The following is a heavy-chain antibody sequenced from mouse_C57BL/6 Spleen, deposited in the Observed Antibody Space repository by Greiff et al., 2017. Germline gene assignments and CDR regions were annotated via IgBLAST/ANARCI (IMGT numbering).Heavy chain of an antibody. Sequence: QVQLKQPGAELVMPGASVKLSCKASGYTFTSYWMHWVKQRPGQGLEWIGEIDPSDSYTNYNQKFKGKSTLTVDKSSSTAYMQLSSLTSEDSAVYYCARWGVTAYYFDYWGQGTTLTVSS. J-gene: IGHJ2*01. CDR1: GYTFTSYW. V-gene: IGHV1-69*01. CDR3: ARWGVTAYYFDY. CDR2: IDPSDSYT. D-gene: IGHD2-5*01.